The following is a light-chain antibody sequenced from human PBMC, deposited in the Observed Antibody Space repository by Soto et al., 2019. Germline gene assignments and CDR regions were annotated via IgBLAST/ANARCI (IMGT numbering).Light chain of an antibody. J-gene: IGKJ2*01. Sequence: DIQMTQSPSSVSASVGDRVTITCRASQVISSWLAWYQQKPGKAPKLLIYAASSLQSGVPSRFSGSGSWTDFTLTISSLQPEDFATYYCQQANSFPHTCCHGTKLEIK. CDR3: QQANSFPHT. V-gene: IGKV1-12*01. CDR2: AAS. CDR1: QVISSW.